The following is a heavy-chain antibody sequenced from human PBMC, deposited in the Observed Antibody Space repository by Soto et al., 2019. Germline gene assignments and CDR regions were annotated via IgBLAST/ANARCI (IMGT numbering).Heavy chain of an antibody. CDR1: GYTFTSYY. D-gene: IGHD3-16*02. J-gene: IGHJ4*02. Sequence: ASVKVSCKASGYTFTSYYMHRVRQAPGQGLEWMGIINPSGGSTSYAQKFQGRVTMTRDTSTSTVYMELSSLRSEDTAVYYCARDAKKYYDYICGSYRPYYFDYWGQGTLVTVSS. CDR3: ARDAKKYYDYICGSYRPYYFDY. CDR2: INPSGGST. V-gene: IGHV1-46*03.